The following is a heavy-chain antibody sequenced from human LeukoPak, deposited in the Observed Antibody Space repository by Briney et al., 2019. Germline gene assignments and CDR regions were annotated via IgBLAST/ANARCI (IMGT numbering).Heavy chain of an antibody. V-gene: IGHV3-23*01. CDR2: ISGSGGST. CDR3: AKPRGSSREGYYYYMDV. Sequence: PGGSLRLSCAASGFTFSSYAMSWVRQAPGKGLEWASAISGSGGSTYYADSAKGRFTISRDNSKNTLYLQMNSLRAEDTAVYYCAKPRGSSREGYYYYMDVWGKGTTVTVSS. CDR1: GFTFSSYA. D-gene: IGHD2-2*01. J-gene: IGHJ6*03.